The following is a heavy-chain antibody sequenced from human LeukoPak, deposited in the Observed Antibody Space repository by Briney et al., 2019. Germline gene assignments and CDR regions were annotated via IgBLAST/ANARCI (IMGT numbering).Heavy chain of an antibody. CDR3: ARDHSSSCQLLDY. CDR1: GYTFTGYY. J-gene: IGHJ4*02. D-gene: IGHD6-13*01. V-gene: IGHV1-2*02. CDR2: INPNSGGT. Sequence: ASVKVSCKASGYTFTGYYMHWVRQAPGQGLEWMGWINPNSGGTTYAQKLQGRFTMTTDTSTNTAYMELRNLRSDDTAVYYCARDHSSSCQLLDYWGQGTLVTVSS.